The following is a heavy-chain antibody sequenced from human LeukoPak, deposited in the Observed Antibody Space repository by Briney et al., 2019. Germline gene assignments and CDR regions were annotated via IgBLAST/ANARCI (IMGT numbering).Heavy chain of an antibody. J-gene: IGHJ5*02. CDR3: AGSGSYSWFDP. D-gene: IGHD3-10*01. CDR1: GGSINSGDYY. CDR2: IFYSGST. V-gene: IGHV4-30-4*01. Sequence: SQTLSLTCTVSGGSINSGDYYWSWIRQPPGKGLEWIGYIFYSGSTYSNPSHKSRVTISVDTSKNQFSLKLSSVTAADTAVYYCAGSGSYSWFDPWGQGTLVTVSS.